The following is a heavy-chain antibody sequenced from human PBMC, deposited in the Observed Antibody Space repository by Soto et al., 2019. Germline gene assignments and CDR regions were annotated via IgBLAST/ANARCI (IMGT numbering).Heavy chain of an antibody. J-gene: IGHJ6*02. CDR3: AKLRSYYYYYGVDV. CDR2: ISGSGGST. Sequence: GGSLRLSCAASGFTFSSYAMSWVRQAPGKGLEWVSAISGSGGSTYYADSVKGRFTISRDNSKSTLYLQMNSLRAEDTALYYCAKLRSYYYYYGVDVWGQGTTVTVSS. V-gene: IGHV3-23*01. CDR1: GFTFSSYA.